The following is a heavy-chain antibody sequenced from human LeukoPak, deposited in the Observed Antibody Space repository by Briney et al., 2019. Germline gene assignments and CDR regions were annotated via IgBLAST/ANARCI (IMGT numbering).Heavy chain of an antibody. Sequence: GGSLRLSCAASGFTFDDYAMHWVRQAPGKGLEWVSSISSISSYIYYADSVKGRFTISRDNAKNSLYLQMNSLRAEDTAVYYWSKDVYYYGSGSYYPPDYWGQGTPVTVSS. J-gene: IGHJ4*02. CDR2: ISSISSYI. CDR1: GFTFDDYA. V-gene: IGHV3-21*01. D-gene: IGHD3-10*01. CDR3: SKDVYYYGSGSYYPPDY.